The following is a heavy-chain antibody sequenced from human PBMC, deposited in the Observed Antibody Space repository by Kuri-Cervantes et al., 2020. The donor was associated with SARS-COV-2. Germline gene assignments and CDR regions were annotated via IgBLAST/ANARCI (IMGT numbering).Heavy chain of an antibody. CDR3: ARNRSDSGDSASPYYAFDI. J-gene: IGHJ3*02. D-gene: IGHD4-17*01. CDR1: GGSFSGYY. Sequence: GSLRLSCAVYGGSFSGYYWSWIRQPPGKGLEWLGEINHSGSTYYNPSLKSRVTISVDTSKNQFPLKLSSVTAADTAVYYCARNRSDSGDSASPYYAFDIWGQGTMVTVSS. V-gene: IGHV4-34*01. CDR2: INHSGST.